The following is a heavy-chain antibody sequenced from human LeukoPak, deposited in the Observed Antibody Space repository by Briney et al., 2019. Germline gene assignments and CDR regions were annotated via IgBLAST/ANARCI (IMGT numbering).Heavy chain of an antibody. J-gene: IGHJ4*02. CDR3: VKGPCSGGSCHLDY. Sequence: GGSLRLSCSASGFTFSSYAMHWVRQAPGRGLEYVSAVTNNGGSTYHADSVKGRFTISRDNSKNTLYLQMSSLRVEDTAVYYCVKGPCSGGSCHLDYRGQGTLVTVSS. CDR2: VTNNGGST. V-gene: IGHV3-64D*06. D-gene: IGHD2-15*01. CDR1: GFTFSSYA.